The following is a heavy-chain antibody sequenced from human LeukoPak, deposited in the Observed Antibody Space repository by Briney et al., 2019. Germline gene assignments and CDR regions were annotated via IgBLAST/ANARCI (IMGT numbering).Heavy chain of an antibody. V-gene: IGHV3-7*01. CDR1: GFTFSSYW. CDR2: IKQDGSEK. D-gene: IGHD3-22*01. CDR3: ARDLNSYYDSSGYYHNDAFDI. J-gene: IGHJ3*02. Sequence: PGGSLRLSCAASGFTFSSYWMSWVRQAPGKGLEWVANIKQDGSEKYYVDSVKGRFTISRDNAKNSLYLQMNSLRAEDTAVYYCARDLNSYYDSSGYYHNDAFDIWGQGTMVTVSS.